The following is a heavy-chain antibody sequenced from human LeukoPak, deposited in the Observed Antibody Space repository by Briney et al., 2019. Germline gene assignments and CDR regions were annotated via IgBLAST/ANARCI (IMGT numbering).Heavy chain of an antibody. Sequence: SETLSLTCTVSGGSISSSSYYWGWIRQPPGKGLEWIGSIYYSGSTYYNPSLKSRVTISVDTSKNQFSLKLSSVTAADTAVYYCARSPDSSDYYFYFDYWGQGTLVPVSS. CDR2: IYYSGST. J-gene: IGHJ4*02. V-gene: IGHV4-39*07. CDR1: GGSISSSSYY. CDR3: ARSPDSSDYYFYFDY. D-gene: IGHD3-22*01.